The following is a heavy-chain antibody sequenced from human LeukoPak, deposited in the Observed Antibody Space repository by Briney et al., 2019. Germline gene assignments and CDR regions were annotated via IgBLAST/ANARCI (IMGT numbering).Heavy chain of an antibody. CDR2: ISVYNGNT. J-gene: IGHJ4*02. Sequence: ASVKVSCKASGYTFISYGVSWVRQAPGQGLEWMGWISVYNGNTNYAQRLQGRVTMTTDTSTSTAYMELRSLRSDDTAIYYCARQVDIPMALPDYWGQGTLVTVSS. V-gene: IGHV1-18*01. CDR3: ARQVDIPMALPDY. CDR1: GYTFISYG. D-gene: IGHD5-18*01.